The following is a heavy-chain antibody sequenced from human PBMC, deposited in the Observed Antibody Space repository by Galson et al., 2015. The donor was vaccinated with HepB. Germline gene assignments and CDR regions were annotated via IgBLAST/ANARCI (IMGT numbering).Heavy chain of an antibody. CDR3: ARDFYQFQAVAGY. D-gene: IGHD6-19*01. CDR1: GFTFSSSA. V-gene: IGHV3-30-3*01. J-gene: IGHJ4*02. Sequence: SLRLSCAASGFTFSSSAMHWVRQAPGKGLEWVAVISYDGSNKYYTDSVKGRFTISRDNSKNTLYLQMNSLRAEDTAVYYCARDFYQFQAVAGYWGQGTLVTVSS. CDR2: ISYDGSNK.